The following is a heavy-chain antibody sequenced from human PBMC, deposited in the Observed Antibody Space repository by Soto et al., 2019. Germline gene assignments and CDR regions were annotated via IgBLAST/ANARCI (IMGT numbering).Heavy chain of an antibody. D-gene: IGHD2-15*01. CDR1: GYSFTSYW. J-gene: IGHJ6*02. CDR3: ARQLPYGGNSYYGMDV. Sequence: GESLKISCKGSGYSFTSYWIGWVRQMPGKSLEWMGIIYPGDSDIRYSPSFQGQVTISADKSISTDYLQWIGLKASDTAIYYCARQLPYGGNSYYGMDVWGQGTTVTVSS. V-gene: IGHV5-51*01. CDR2: IYPGDSDI.